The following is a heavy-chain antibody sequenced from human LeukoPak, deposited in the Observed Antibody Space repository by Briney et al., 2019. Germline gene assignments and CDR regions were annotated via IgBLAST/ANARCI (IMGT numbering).Heavy chain of an antibody. V-gene: IGHV1-2*02. CDR3: PRHPSGPCRY. CDR1: GYTFTDYY. Sequence: ASVKASCKASGYTFTDYYMHWVRQAPGQGLEWMGWINPNSGVTNYAQKFQGRVTMTRDTSISTAYMELSRLRSDDTAVYYCPRHPSGPCRYGGQGTRVSVSS. CDR2: INPNSGVT. D-gene: IGHD6-19*01. J-gene: IGHJ4*02.